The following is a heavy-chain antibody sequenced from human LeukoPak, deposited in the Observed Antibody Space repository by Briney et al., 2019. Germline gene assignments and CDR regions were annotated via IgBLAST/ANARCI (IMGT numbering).Heavy chain of an antibody. CDR3: ANGDNDGFGGY. V-gene: IGHV3-30*18. Sequence: GGSLRLSCAASGFTFSNYGMHWVRQAPGKGLEWVTVISYDGSDKYYADSVKGRFTVSRDNSKNTVSLHMNSLREDDTAVYYCANGDNDGFGGYWGQGTLVTVSS. CDR1: GFTFSNYG. J-gene: IGHJ4*02. CDR2: ISYDGSDK. D-gene: IGHD3-16*01.